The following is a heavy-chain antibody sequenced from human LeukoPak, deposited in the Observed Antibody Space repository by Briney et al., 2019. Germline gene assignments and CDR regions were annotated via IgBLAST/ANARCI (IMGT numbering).Heavy chain of an antibody. J-gene: IGHJ4*02. CDR3: ARDVYSSGWYDYDY. V-gene: IGHV3-21*01. CDR1: GFTFGSYS. D-gene: IGHD6-19*01. Sequence: GGSLRLSCAASGFTFGSYSMNWVRQAPGKWLEWVSSISTSSNYIYYTDSVKGRFTISRDNAKNSLYLQMNSLRAEDTAVYYCARDVYSSGWYDYDYWGQGTLVTVSS. CDR2: ISTSSNYI.